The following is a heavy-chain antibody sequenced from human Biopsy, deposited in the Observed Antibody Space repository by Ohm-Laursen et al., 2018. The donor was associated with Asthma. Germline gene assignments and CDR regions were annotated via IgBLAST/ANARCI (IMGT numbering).Heavy chain of an antibody. J-gene: IGHJ4*02. Sequence: GTLSLTCTVSGGSITSSSYYWGWIRQPPGKGMEWIGSMYHSGSPYYQPSLKSRVTISVDTSKNQFSLKLRSVTAADAAVYYCARGISRVTGLFDRFDSWGQGTLVTVSS. V-gene: IGHV4-39*07. CDR3: ARGISRVTGLFDRFDS. CDR1: GGSITSSSYY. D-gene: IGHD2-21*02. CDR2: MYHSGSP.